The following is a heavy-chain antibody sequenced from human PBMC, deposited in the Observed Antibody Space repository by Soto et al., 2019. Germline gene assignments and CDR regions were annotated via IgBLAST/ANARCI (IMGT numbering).Heavy chain of an antibody. CDR3: ARDQGRITRYDY. Sequence: PGGSLRLSCAASGFSVSSNYMTWVRQAPGKGLEWVSVIFSDGSTYYADSVKGRFTISRHNSKNSLYLQMNSLRAEDTAVYYCARDQGRITRYDYWGQGTLVTVSS. CDR1: GFSVSSNY. J-gene: IGHJ4*02. V-gene: IGHV3-53*01. CDR2: IFSDGST. D-gene: IGHD1-20*01.